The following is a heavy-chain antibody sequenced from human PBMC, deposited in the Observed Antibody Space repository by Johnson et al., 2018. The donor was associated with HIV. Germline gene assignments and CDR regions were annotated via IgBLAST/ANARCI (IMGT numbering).Heavy chain of an antibody. CDR2: ISYDGTNQ. Sequence: QVQLVESGGGVVQPGRSLRLSCAASGFTFSSYAMHWVRQAPGKGLEWVAVISYDGTNQYHADSVKGRFTISRDNSKNTLYLQMNSLRAEETALYYCAKRAREYYNFWSGDDAFDIWGQGTMVTVSS. V-gene: IGHV3-30*18. CDR3: AKRAREYYNFWSGDDAFDI. J-gene: IGHJ3*02. D-gene: IGHD3-3*01. CDR1: GFTFSSYA.